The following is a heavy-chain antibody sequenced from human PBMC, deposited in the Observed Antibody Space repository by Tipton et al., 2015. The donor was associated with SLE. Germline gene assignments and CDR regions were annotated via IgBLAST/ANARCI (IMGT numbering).Heavy chain of an antibody. J-gene: IGHJ5*02. CDR3: ARRAVDSGYEFNWFDP. CDR2: IYPGDSDT. Sequence: QLVQSGAEVKKPGESLKISCKGSGYSFTSYWIGWVRQMPGKGLEWMGIIYPGDSDTRYSPSFQGQVTISADKSISTAYLQWSGLKASDTAMYYCARRAVDSGYEFNWFDPWGQGTLVTVSS. V-gene: IGHV5-51*03. CDR1: GYSFTSYW. D-gene: IGHD5-12*01.